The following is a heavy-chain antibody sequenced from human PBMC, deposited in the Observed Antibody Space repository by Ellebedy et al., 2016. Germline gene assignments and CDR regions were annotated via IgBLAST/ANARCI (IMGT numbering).Heavy chain of an antibody. CDR3: TIYYVRYYFDY. Sequence: GGSLRLXCAAPGFIFSNAWLSWVRQTPGKGLEWVGRIKTKTDGEITDYAAPVKGRFTISRDDSKNTLYLQMNSLTTEDTAVYYCTIYYVRYYFDYWGQGTLVTVSS. CDR2: IKTKTDGEIT. J-gene: IGHJ4*02. D-gene: IGHD3-10*02. CDR1: GFIFSNAW. V-gene: IGHV3-15*01.